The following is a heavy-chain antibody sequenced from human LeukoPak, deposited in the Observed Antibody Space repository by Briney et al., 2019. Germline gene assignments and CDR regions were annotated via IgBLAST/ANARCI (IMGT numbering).Heavy chain of an antibody. Sequence: SVKVSCTASGATFSSYAISWVRQAPGQGLEWMGRIIPIFGTANYAQKFQGRVTITADKSTSTAYMELSSLRSEDTAVYYCASIWSGSDYYYYYYMDVWGKGTTVTVSS. J-gene: IGHJ6*03. CDR1: GATFSSYA. V-gene: IGHV1-69*06. CDR2: IIPIFGTA. D-gene: IGHD3-3*01. CDR3: ASIWSGSDYYYYYYMDV.